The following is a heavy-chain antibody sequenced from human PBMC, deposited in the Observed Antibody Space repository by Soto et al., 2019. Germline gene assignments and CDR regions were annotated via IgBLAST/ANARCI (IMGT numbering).Heavy chain of an antibody. J-gene: IGHJ4*02. CDR1: GFTFSSYA. Sequence: QVQLVESGGGVVQPGRSLRLSCAASGFTFSSYAMHWVRQAPGKGLEWVAVISYDGSKKYYADSVKGRFTISRDNSKNSLYLQMDSLRAEDTALYYCARDGYSSGWGQFDYWGQGTLVTVSS. CDR2: ISYDGSKK. CDR3: ARDGYSSGWGQFDY. D-gene: IGHD6-19*01. V-gene: IGHV3-30-3*01.